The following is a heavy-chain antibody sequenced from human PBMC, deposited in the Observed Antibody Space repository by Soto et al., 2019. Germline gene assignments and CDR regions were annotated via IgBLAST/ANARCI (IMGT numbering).Heavy chain of an antibody. CDR1: GFSFSISP. CDR3: ARDPKTSGGQHWAFNYFHS. CDR2: ISYDGTNK. D-gene: IGHD7-27*01. V-gene: IGHV3-30-3*01. J-gene: IGHJ4*02. Sequence: QVQLVESGGGVAQPGRSLRLSCAASGFSFSISPMHWVRQAPGKGPEWVALISYDGTNKFYADSVKGRFTISRDNSKSTLYLQVDSLRPEEAAVYYCARDPKTSGGQHWAFNYFHSWGQGTLVTVSS.